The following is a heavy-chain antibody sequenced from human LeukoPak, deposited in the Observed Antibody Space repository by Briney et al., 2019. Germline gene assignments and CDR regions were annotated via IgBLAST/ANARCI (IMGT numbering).Heavy chain of an antibody. Sequence: AASVKVSCKASGYTFSTYGISWVRQAPGQGLEWMGWISAYNGHTNYAQKFQGRVTMTTDTSTSTAYMELTSLTSGDTAVYYCARDLHGSKRTRYYYYYYMDVWGKGTTVTVSS. CDR1: GYTFSTYG. J-gene: IGHJ6*03. V-gene: IGHV1-18*01. D-gene: IGHD1-26*01. CDR2: ISAYNGHT. CDR3: ARDLHGSKRTRYYYYYYMDV.